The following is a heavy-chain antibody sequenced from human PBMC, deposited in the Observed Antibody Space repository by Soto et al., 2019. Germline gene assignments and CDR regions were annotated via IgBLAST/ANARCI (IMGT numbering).Heavy chain of an antibody. Sequence: EVQPVQSGAEVKKPGESLKISCKVSGSSFTSHWITWVRQMPGKGLEWMGRIDPSDSYTNYSPSFQGHVTFSVDKSISTAFLQWSSLKTSDIAMYYCARQEHGDYLLDWGQGTLVTVSS. CDR2: IDPSDSYT. D-gene: IGHD4-17*01. J-gene: IGHJ1*01. CDR1: GSSFTSHW. CDR3: ARQEHGDYLLD. V-gene: IGHV5-10-1*03.